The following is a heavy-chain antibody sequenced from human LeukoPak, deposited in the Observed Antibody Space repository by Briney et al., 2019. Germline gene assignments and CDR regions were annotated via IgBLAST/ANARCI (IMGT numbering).Heavy chain of an antibody. J-gene: IGHJ4*02. CDR3: ARGGGNCLDY. CDR2: ISYDGSNK. Sequence: PGGSLRLSCAASGFTFNNYPMHWVRQAPGKGLEWVAVISYDGSNKYYADSVKGRFTISRNNSKNTLYLQMSSLRAEDTAVYYCARGGGNCLDYRGQGTLVTVSS. V-gene: IGHV3-30-3*01. D-gene: IGHD3-16*01. CDR1: GFTFNNYP.